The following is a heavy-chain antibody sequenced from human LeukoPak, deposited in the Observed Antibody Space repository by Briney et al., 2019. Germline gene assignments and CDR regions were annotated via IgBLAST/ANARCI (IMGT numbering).Heavy chain of an antibody. D-gene: IGHD3-3*01. Sequence: ASVKVSCKASGYTFTSYYMHWVRQAPGQGLEWVGIINPSGGSTSYAQKFQGRVTMTRDMSTSTVYMELSSLRSEDTAVYYCARDYDFWSGSLNLKLWFDPWGQGTLVIVSS. V-gene: IGHV1-46*01. CDR2: INPSGGST. CDR1: GYTFTSYY. CDR3: ARDYDFWSGSLNLKLWFDP. J-gene: IGHJ5*02.